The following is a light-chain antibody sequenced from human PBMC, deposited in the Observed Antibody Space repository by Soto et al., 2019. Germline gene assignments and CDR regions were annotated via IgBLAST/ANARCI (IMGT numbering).Light chain of an antibody. Sequence: DIQLTQSPSTLSASVGDRVTINCRASQSVGDWLAWYQQKPGKAPKVLIYDASKLESGAPSRFSGSGSGTDFTLIISSLQPDDSATYYCQQYRSYWTFGQGTKVEIK. CDR3: QQYRSYWT. J-gene: IGKJ1*01. CDR2: DAS. CDR1: QSVGDW. V-gene: IGKV1-5*01.